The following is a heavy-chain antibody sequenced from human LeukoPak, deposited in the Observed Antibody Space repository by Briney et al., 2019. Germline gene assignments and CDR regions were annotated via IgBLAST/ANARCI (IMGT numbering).Heavy chain of an antibody. CDR2: ISGSGGST. D-gene: IGHD3-22*01. V-gene: IGHV3-23*01. CDR3: AKDRVYYDSSGPFDY. J-gene: IGHJ4*02. CDR1: GFTFSSYA. Sequence: SGGSLRLSCAASGFTFSSYAMSWVRQAPGKGLEWVSAISGSGGSTYYADSVKGRFTISRDNSKNTLYLQMNSLRAEDTAVYYCAKDRVYYDSSGPFDYWGQGTLVTVSS.